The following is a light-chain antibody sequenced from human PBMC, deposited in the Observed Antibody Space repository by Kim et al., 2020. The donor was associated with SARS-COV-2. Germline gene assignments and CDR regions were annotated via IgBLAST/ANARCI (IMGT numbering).Light chain of an antibody. CDR1: RGDVGGYNY. Sequence: GQTLTIPCTGTRGDVGGYNYVSWYQQHPGKAPKLMIYDVSNRPSGVSNRFSGAKSGNTASLTISGLQAEDEADYYCSSYTSSSTWVFGGGTQLTVL. CDR3: SSYTSSSTWV. CDR2: DVS. J-gene: IGLJ3*02. V-gene: IGLV2-14*03.